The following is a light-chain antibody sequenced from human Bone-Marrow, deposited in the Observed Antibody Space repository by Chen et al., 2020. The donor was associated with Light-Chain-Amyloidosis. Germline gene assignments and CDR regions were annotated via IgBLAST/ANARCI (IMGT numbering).Light chain of an antibody. CDR3: QTADSSGTYEVI. Sequence: SYELTQPHSVSVSPGQTARITCSGDDLPTKYAYWYQQKLGKAPVLVIHRDTERPSGISERFSGSSSGTTATLTISGVQAEDEADYHCQTADSSGTYEVIFGGGTKLTVL. J-gene: IGLJ2*01. V-gene: IGLV3-25*03. CDR2: RDT. CDR1: DLPTKY.